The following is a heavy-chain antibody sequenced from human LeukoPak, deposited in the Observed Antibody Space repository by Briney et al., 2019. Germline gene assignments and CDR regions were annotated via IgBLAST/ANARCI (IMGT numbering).Heavy chain of an antibody. D-gene: IGHD3-10*01. Sequence: QTGGSLRLSCAASGFTFSSYAMHWVRQAPGKGLEWVAVISYDGSNKYYADSVKGRFTISRDNSKNTLYLQMNSLRAEDTAVYYCASLGEDLDYWGQGTLVTVSS. CDR2: ISYDGSNK. CDR1: GFTFSSYA. J-gene: IGHJ4*02. CDR3: ASLGEDLDY. V-gene: IGHV3-30*14.